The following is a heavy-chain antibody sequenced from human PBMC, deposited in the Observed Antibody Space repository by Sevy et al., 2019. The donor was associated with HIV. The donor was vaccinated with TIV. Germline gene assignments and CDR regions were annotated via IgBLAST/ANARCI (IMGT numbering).Heavy chain of an antibody. V-gene: IGHV1-46*01. D-gene: IGHD3-22*01. CDR1: GYTFTSYY. J-gene: IGHJ5*02. Sequence: ASVKVSCKASGYTFTSYYMHWVRQAPGQGLEWMGIINPSGGSTSYAQKFQGRVTMTRDTSTSTVYMELSSLRSEDTAVYYCARDYYDIPDQWNWFDPWGQGTLVTVSS. CDR3: ARDYYDIPDQWNWFDP. CDR2: INPSGGST.